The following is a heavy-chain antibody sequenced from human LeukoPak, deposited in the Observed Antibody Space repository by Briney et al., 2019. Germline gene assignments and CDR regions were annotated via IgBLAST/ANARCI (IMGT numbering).Heavy chain of an antibody. V-gene: IGHV3-48*01. Sequence: QPGGSLRLSRAASGFTFSSYSMNWVRQAPGKGLEWVSYISSSSSTIYYADSVKGRFTISRDNSKNTLYLQMNSLRAEDTAVYYCAKVPAVAGTYYFDYWGQGTLVTVSS. J-gene: IGHJ4*02. CDR3: AKVPAVAGTYYFDY. CDR1: GFTFSSYS. D-gene: IGHD6-19*01. CDR2: ISSSSSTI.